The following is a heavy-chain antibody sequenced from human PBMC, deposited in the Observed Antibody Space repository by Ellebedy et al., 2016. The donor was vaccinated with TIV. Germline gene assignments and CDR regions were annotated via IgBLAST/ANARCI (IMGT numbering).Heavy chain of an antibody. CDR1: GFSINNYW. CDR2: IKEDGSEK. V-gene: IGHV3-7*04. D-gene: IGHD5-24*01. CDR3: ARGEGWIDN. J-gene: IGHJ4*02. Sequence: GESLKISXVIGFSINNYWMSWVRQAPGKGLEWVANIKEDGSEKYYVDSVKGRFTISRDNAKNSLYLQMNSLRAEDTAVYFCARGEGWIDNWGQGTLVTVSS.